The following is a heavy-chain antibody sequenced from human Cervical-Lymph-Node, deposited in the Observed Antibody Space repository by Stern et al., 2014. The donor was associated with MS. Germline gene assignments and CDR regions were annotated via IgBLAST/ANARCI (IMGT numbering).Heavy chain of an antibody. CDR3: ARDLGTVTTPGDY. D-gene: IGHD4-17*01. CDR1: GYTFTAYY. CDR2: INPNNGDT. J-gene: IGHJ4*02. V-gene: IGHV1-2*04. Sequence: MQLVESGAEVKKPGASVSVSCKASGYTFTAYYLHWVRQAPGHGLEWMGWINPNNGDTKYAQNFQGWVTMNRDTSISTAYMDLSSLTSDDTAIYYCARDLGTVTTPGDYWGQGTLVTVSS.